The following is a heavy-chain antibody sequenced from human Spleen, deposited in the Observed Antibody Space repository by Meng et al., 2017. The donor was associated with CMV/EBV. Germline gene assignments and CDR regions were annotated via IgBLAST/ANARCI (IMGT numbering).Heavy chain of an antibody. CDR1: GFTFSSYG. CDR2: IWFDGSNK. CDR3: VREVVPGYYLDQ. D-gene: IGHD2-15*01. Sequence: GESLKISCAASGFTFSSYGIHWVRQAPGKGLEWVALIWFDGSNKYYADSVRGRFSISRDNSKNTVYLQMNSLRAEDTAVYYCVREVVPGYYLDQWGQGTLVTVSS. J-gene: IGHJ4*02. V-gene: IGHV3-33*01.